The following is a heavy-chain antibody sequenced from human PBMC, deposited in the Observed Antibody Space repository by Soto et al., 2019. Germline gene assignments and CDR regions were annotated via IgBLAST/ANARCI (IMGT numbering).Heavy chain of an antibody. CDR1: GGTFSSYA. V-gene: IGHV1-69*13. J-gene: IGHJ6*02. CDR3: ARDVGALTYYDFWSGLGYYYYGMGV. D-gene: IGHD3-3*01. Sequence: ASVKVSCKASGGTFSSYAISWVRQAPGQGLEWMGGIIPIFGTANYAQKFQGRVTITADESTSTAYMELSSLRSEDTAVYYCARDVGALTYYDFWSGLGYYYYGMGVWGQGTTVTAP. CDR2: IIPIFGTA.